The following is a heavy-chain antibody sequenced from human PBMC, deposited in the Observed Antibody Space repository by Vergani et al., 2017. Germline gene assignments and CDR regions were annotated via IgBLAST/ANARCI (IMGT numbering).Heavy chain of an antibody. CDR3: AKDCSGGSCYPDWYFDL. D-gene: IGHD2-15*01. CDR2: ISSSSSYI. J-gene: IGHJ2*01. CDR1: GFTFSSYS. V-gene: IGHV3-21*01. Sequence: EVQLVESGGGLVKPGGSLRLSCAASGFTFSSYSMNWVRQAPGKGLEWVSSISSSSSYIYYADSVKGRFTISRDNAKNSLYLQMNSLRAEDTAVYYCAKDCSGGSCYPDWYFDLWGRGTLVTVSS.